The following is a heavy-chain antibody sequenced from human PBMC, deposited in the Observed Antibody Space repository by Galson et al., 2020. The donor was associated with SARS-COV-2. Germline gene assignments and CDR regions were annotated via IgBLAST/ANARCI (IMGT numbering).Heavy chain of an antibody. V-gene: IGHV4-38-2*02. J-gene: IGHJ6*03. CDR1: GYSISSGYF. Sequence: SETLSLTCTVSGYSISSGYFWGWIRQPPGKGLEWMGSIYHSGSTYYNPSLKSRVTISVDTSKNQFSLSLSSVTAADTAVYYCARGAEERRIIVVVPYYYSYMDVWGSGTTVTVSS. CDR2: IYHSGST. D-gene: IGHD2-15*01. CDR3: ARGAEERRIIVVVPYYYSYMDV.